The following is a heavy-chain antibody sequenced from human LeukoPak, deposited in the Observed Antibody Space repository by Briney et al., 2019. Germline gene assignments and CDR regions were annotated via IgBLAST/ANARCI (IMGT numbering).Heavy chain of an antibody. J-gene: IGHJ5*02. CDR2: IYYSGST. V-gene: IGHV4-39*01. Sequence: NPSETLSLTCTVSGVSISSSTYYWGWIRQPPGKGLEWVVSIYYSGSTYDNSSLKSRVTICVDTYKNQYSLKKSSVTDADTAVYYCASGPGWFDPWGQGTLVTVSS. CDR1: GVSISSSTYY. D-gene: IGHD3-10*01. CDR3: ASGPGWFDP.